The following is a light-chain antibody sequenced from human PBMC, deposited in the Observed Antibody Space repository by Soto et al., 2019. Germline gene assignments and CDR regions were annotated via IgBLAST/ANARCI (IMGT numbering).Light chain of an antibody. Sequence: DIQMTQSPSSLSASLGDRVTITCRASQGISNYLAWYHQKPGKVPNLLIYAASTWQSGVPSRLSGSGSGTDFTPPISSLQPEDLATYSCQKYNSAPRTFGQGTKVEIK. CDR3: QKYNSAPRT. V-gene: IGKV1-27*01. CDR1: QGISNY. CDR2: AAS. J-gene: IGKJ1*01.